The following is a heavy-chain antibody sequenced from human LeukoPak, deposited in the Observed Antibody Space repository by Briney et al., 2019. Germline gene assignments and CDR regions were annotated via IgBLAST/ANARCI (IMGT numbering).Heavy chain of an antibody. V-gene: IGHV4-31*03. J-gene: IGHJ5*02. Sequence: PSETLSLTCTVSGGSISSGGYYWSWIRQHPGKGLEWIGYIYYSGSTYYNPSLKSRVTISVDTSKNQFSLKLSSVTAADMAVYYCARAGIAAAGSSPVRPPRRLNWFDPWGQGTLVTVSS. CDR3: ARAGIAAAGSSPVRPPRRLNWFDP. CDR1: GGSISSGGYY. CDR2: IYYSGST. D-gene: IGHD6-13*01.